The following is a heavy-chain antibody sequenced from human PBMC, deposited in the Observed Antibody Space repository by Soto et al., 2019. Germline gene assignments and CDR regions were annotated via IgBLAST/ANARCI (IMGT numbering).Heavy chain of an antibody. CDR3: ARVRREYDNSGPVDY. D-gene: IGHD3-22*01. CDR2: IYYGGST. Sequence: PSETLSLTCAVPGGSMSSGDYPWNGIRQPPGKGLEWIGYIYYGGSTYNNPSLQSRVTMSLDRSRNQFSLKLNSVTAADTAVYYCARVRREYDNSGPVDYWGQGTLVTVSS. J-gene: IGHJ4*02. V-gene: IGHV4-30-2*01. CDR1: GGSMSSGDYP.